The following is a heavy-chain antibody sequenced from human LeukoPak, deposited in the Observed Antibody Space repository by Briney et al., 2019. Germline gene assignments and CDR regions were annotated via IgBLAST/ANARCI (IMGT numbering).Heavy chain of an antibody. CDR2: IRYDGSNK. CDR1: GFTFSSYG. V-gene: IGHV3-30*02. Sequence: GSSLRLSCAASGFTFSSYGMHWVRQAPGKGLEWVAFIRYDGSNKYYADSVKGRFTISRDNSKITLYLQMNSLRAEDTAVYYCAKDRFWSGYDAFDIWGQGTMVTVSS. CDR3: AKDRFWSGYDAFDI. J-gene: IGHJ3*02. D-gene: IGHD3-3*01.